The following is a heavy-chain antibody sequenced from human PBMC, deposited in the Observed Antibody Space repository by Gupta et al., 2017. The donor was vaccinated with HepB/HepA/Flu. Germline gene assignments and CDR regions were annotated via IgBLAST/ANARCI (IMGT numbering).Heavy chain of an antibody. CDR3: SKDHARCPKVVKPDY. CDR2: ISGSADTK. CDR1: GFPFCSYV. D-gene: IGHD4-23*01. V-gene: IGHV3-23*01. Sequence: EVQLLESGGGLVQPGGSLRLSCTAPGFPFCSYVMSWVRQAPGKGLAWVSAISGSADTKHYAYCGKGRFTISRDKSKKTLYMEMKRLREDDAAAYYCSKDHARCPKVVKPDYWVEGTLVNVP. J-gene: IGHJ4*02.